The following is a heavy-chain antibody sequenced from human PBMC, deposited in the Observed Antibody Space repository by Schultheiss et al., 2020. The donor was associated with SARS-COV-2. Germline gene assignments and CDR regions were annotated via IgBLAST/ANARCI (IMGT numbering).Heavy chain of an antibody. J-gene: IGHJ4*02. V-gene: IGHV3-7*01. CDR3: VKEGEEMGTS. CDR1: GFTFSSHW. CDR2: IKQDGSEK. Sequence: GSLRLSCATSGFTFSSHWMSWVRQAPGKGLEWVANIKQDGSEKYYVDSVKGRFTISRDNAKNSLYLQMNSLRAEDTAVYYCVKEGEEMGTSWGQGTLVTVSS. D-gene: IGHD5-24*01.